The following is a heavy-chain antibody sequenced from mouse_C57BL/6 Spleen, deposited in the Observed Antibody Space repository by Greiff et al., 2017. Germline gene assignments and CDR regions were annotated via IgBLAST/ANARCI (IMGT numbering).Heavy chain of an antibody. CDR2: IDPSDSYT. V-gene: IGHV1-50*01. D-gene: IGHD1-1*01. CDR3: ARWVYGSRYAMDS. CDR1: GYTFTSYW. J-gene: IGHJ4*01. Sequence: QVQLQQPGAELVKPGASVKLSCKASGYTFTSYWMQWVKQRPGQGLEWIGEIDPSDSYTNYNQKFKGKATLTVDTSSSTAYMQLSSLTSEDSAVYYCARWVYGSRYAMDSRGPGTSVTAFS.